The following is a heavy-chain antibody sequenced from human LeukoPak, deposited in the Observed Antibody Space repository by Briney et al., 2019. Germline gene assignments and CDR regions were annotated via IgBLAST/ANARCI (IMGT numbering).Heavy chain of an antibody. D-gene: IGHD1-26*01. CDR1: GGTFSSYA. Sequence: SVKVSCKASGGTFSSYAISWVRQAPGQGLEWMGRIIPILGIANYAQKLQGRVTMTTDTSTSTAYMELRSLRSDDTAVYYCARDRESAFDYWGQGTLVTVSS. CDR3: ARDRESAFDY. CDR2: IIPILGIA. V-gene: IGHV1-69*04. J-gene: IGHJ4*02.